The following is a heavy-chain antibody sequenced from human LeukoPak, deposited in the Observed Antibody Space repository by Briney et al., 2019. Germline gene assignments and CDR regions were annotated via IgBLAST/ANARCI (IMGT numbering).Heavy chain of an antibody. J-gene: IGHJ6*02. CDR2: IYSGGST. Sequence: GGSLRLSCAASGFTFSSYAMSWVRQAPGKGLEWVSVIYSGGSTYYADSVKGRFTISRDNSKNALYLQMNSLRAEDTAVYYCAREFSYYDSSGPSHYYYGMDVWGQGTTVTVSS. CDR1: GFTFSSYA. D-gene: IGHD3-22*01. V-gene: IGHV3-66*01. CDR3: AREFSYYDSSGPSHYYYGMDV.